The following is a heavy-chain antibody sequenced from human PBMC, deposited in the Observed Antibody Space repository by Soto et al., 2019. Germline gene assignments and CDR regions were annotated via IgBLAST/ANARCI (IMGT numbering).Heavy chain of an antibody. CDR3: AHRGSSWQLDY. Sequence: QITLKESGPTLVRPTQPLTLTCTFSGFSLSTRGVGVGWIRQPPGQALEWLGLIYWDDDKRYSPSLKSMLTITKDTSKNQVVLTMTNLDPVDTATYYCAHRGSSWQLDYWGQGTLVTVSS. CDR2: IYWDDDK. D-gene: IGHD6-19*01. J-gene: IGHJ4*02. V-gene: IGHV2-5*02. CDR1: GFSLSTRGVG.